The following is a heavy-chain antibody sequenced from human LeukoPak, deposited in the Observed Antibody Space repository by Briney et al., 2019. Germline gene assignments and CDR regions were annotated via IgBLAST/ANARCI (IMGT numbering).Heavy chain of an antibody. CDR2: ISYHGINK. J-gene: IGHJ6*02. CDR1: GFTFSSYG. Sequence: GGSLRLSCAASGFTFSSYGMHWVRQAPGKGLEWVAVISYHGINKYYADSVKGRFTISRDNSKNTLYLQMNSLRAEDTAVYYCARDSQGADDYGGNSDDYYYYGMDVWGQGTTVTVSS. V-gene: IGHV3-30*03. CDR3: ARDSQGADDYGGNSDDYYYYGMDV. D-gene: IGHD4-23*01.